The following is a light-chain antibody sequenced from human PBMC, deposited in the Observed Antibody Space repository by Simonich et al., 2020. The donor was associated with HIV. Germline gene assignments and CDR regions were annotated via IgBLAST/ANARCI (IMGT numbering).Light chain of an antibody. Sequence: DIVMTQSPDYLAVSLGERATVNCKSSQSVLYRSNNKTYLAWSQQKPGQPPKLLIYWASTRESGVPDRFSGSGSGTDFTLTISSLQAEDVAVYYCQQYYSTPFTFGPGTKVDIK. CDR2: WAS. V-gene: IGKV4-1*01. J-gene: IGKJ3*01. CDR1: QSVLYRSNNKTY. CDR3: QQYYSTPFT.